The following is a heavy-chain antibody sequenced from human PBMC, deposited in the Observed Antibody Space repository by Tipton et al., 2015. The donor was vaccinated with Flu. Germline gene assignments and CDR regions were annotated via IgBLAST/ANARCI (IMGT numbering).Heavy chain of an antibody. D-gene: IGHD3-3*01. CDR3: ARDYKGGRYDFWSGQVAFDI. V-gene: IGHV4-61*02. J-gene: IGHJ3*02. Sequence: TLSLTCTVSGGSISSGSYYWSWIRQPAGKGLEWIGRIYTSGSTNYNPSLKSRVTISVDTSKNQFSLKLSSVTAADTAVYYCARDYKGGRYDFWSGQVAFDIWGQGTMVTVSS. CDR2: IYTSGST. CDR1: GGSISSGSYY.